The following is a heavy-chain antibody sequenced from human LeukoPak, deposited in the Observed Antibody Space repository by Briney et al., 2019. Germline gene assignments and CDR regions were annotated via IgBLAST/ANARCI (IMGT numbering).Heavy chain of an antibody. CDR1: GFIFSSYF. V-gene: IGHV3-21*03. CDR2: ISGSNTYI. D-gene: IGHD6-19*01. Sequence: GGSLRLSCAASGFIFSSYFMNWVRQAPGKGLEWVSSISGSNTYIYYADSLKGRFTISRDNAKNSLYLQMNSLRADDTAVYYCARVGSAYPSYFDYWGQGTLVTVSS. J-gene: IGHJ4*02. CDR3: ARVGSAYPSYFDY.